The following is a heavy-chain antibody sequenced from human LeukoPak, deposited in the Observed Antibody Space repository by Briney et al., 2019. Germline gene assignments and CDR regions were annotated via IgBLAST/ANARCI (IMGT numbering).Heavy chain of an antibody. CDR1: GYSISSGYY. Sequence: PSETLSLTCAVSGYSISSGYYWGWIRQPPGKGLEWIGSIYHSGSTYYNPSLKSRVTISVDTSKNQFSLKLGSVTAAHTALHYCARPGQPSVPTSYAFDIWGQGTMVTVSS. CDR3: ARPGQPSVPTSYAFDI. J-gene: IGHJ3*02. V-gene: IGHV4-38-2*01. CDR2: IYHSGST. D-gene: IGHD4-17*01.